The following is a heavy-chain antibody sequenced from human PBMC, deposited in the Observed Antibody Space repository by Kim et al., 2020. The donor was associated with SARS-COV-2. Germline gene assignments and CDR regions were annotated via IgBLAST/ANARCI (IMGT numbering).Heavy chain of an antibody. V-gene: IGHV1-69*13. D-gene: IGHD3-10*01. J-gene: IGHJ6*02. CDR3: AYISGTYTHYFGVDV. Sequence: PSVKVSCKASGGPFSSFVLSWVRQAPEQGLEWMGGISPMFGTTNYAQKFRGRVTITADESTNTAYMDLSSLRSEDTAVYYCAYISGTYTHYFGVDVWGQGTTVTVSS. CDR1: GGPFSSFV. CDR2: ISPMFGTT.